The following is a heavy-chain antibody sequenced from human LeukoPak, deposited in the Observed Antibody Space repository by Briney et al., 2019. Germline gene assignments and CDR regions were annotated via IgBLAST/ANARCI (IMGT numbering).Heavy chain of an antibody. J-gene: IGHJ3*02. CDR1: GFTFSSYA. CDR3: AKGDYDFWSASPAADDAFDI. D-gene: IGHD3-3*01. CDR2: ISYDGSNK. Sequence: PGGSLRLSCAASGFTFSSYAMHWVRQAPGKGLEWVAVISYDGSNKYYADSVKGRFTISRDNSKNTLYLQMNSLRAEDTAVYYCAKGDYDFWSASPAADDAFDIWGQGTMVTVSS. V-gene: IGHV3-30-3*01.